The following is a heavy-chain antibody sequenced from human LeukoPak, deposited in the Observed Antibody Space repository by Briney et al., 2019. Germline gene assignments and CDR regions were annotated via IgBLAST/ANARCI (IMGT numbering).Heavy chain of an antibody. CDR2: INNDGRST. V-gene: IGHV3-74*01. Sequence: GGSLRLSCAASGFTFSSYGMYWVRQAPGKGLVGVSRINNDGRSTNYADSVKGRFTISRDNAKNTLYLQMNSLRAEDTAVYYCARVRWGGLYYFDYWGQGTLVTVSS. J-gene: IGHJ4*02. CDR1: GFTFSSYG. CDR3: ARVRWGGLYYFDY. D-gene: IGHD3-16*01.